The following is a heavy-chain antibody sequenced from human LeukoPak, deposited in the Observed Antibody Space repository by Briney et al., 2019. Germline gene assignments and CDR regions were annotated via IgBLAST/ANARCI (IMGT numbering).Heavy chain of an antibody. CDR1: GFTFSSYA. J-gene: IGHJ2*01. V-gene: IGHV3-23*01. CDR3: ARESTSWYFDL. Sequence: AGGSLRLSCAASGFTFSSYAMSWVRQTPRKGLEWVSSISGSGGSTYYADAVKGRFAISRDNSKNTLYLQMNSLRAEDTAVYYCARESTSWYFDLWGRGTLVTVSS. CDR2: ISGSGGST. D-gene: IGHD2-2*01.